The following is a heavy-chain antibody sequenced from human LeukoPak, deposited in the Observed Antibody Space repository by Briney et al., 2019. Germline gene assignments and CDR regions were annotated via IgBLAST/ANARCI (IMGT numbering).Heavy chain of an antibody. CDR2: ISNSDDST. D-gene: IGHD3-16*01. J-gene: IGHJ4*02. Sequence: GESLRLSCAASGFPFSSYAMSWVRQAPGKGLEWVSTISNSDDSTYYADSVKGRFTISRDNSENTLFLRMNSLRAEDMAVYYCARDMITFGGDDYWGQGTLVTVSS. CDR1: GFPFSSYA. V-gene: IGHV3-23*01. CDR3: ARDMITFGGDDY.